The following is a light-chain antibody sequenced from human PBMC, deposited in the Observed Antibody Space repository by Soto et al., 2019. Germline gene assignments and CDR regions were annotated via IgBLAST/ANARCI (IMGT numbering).Light chain of an antibody. CDR2: GAS. V-gene: IGKV3-15*01. CDR3: QQYGSSPPIT. J-gene: IGKJ5*01. CDR1: QSISRN. Sequence: DIVMTQSPATLSVSAGESGTVSSRASQSISRNLAWYQQKPRQAPRLIIHGASTRATGIPARFSGSGSGTEFTLTISRLEPEDFAVYYCQQYGSSPPITFGQGTRLEIK.